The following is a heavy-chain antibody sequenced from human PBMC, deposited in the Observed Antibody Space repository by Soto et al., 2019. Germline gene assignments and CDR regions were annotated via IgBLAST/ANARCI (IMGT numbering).Heavy chain of an antibody. D-gene: IGHD5-18*01. V-gene: IGHV1-46*01. CDR2: INPSGGST. CDR1: GYTFTSYY. J-gene: IGHJ4*02. CDR3: ARDTAMVKATYFDY. Sequence: GASVNVSCTASGYTFTSYYMHWVRQAPGQGLEWMGIINPSGGSTSYAQKFQGRVTTTRDTSTSTVYMELSSLRSEDTAVYYCARDTAMVKATYFDYWGQGTLVTVSS.